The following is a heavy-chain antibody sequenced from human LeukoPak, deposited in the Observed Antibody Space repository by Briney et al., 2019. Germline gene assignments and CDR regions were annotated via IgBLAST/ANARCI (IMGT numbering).Heavy chain of an antibody. Sequence: SETLSLTCTVSGGSISSYYWSWIRQPPGKGLEWIGSIYYSGSTYCNPSLKSRVTISVDTSKNQFSLKLSSVTAADTAVYYCARHASTMVRGVTLNWFDPWGQGTLVTVSS. D-gene: IGHD3-10*01. CDR2: IYYSGST. J-gene: IGHJ5*02. CDR3: ARHASTMVRGVTLNWFDP. V-gene: IGHV4-59*05. CDR1: GGSISSYY.